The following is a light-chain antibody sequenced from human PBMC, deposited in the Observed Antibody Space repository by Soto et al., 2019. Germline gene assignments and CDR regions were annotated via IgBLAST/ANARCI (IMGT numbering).Light chain of an antibody. J-gene: IGKJ1*01. CDR2: TAS. CDR1: QSISSF. CDR3: QQSYSTPWT. V-gene: IGKV1-39*01. Sequence: DIQMTQSPSSLSASVGDRVTITCRASQSISSFLNWYQHKPGKAPNLLIYTASSLQSGVPSRFSGSGSGTDFTLTISSLQPEDFATYYCQQSYSTPWTFGQRTKVAIK.